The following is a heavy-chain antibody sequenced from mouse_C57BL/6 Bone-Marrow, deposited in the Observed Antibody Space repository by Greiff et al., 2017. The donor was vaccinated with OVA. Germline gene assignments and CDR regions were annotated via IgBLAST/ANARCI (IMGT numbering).Heavy chain of an antibody. Sequence: EVKLVESGGGLVKPGGSLKLSCAASGFTFNDYGMHWVRQAPEKGLEWVAYISSGSSTIYYADTVKGRFTISRDNAKNTLFLQMTSLRSEDTAMYYGARCGSYDGYYGFAYWGQGTLVTVSA. CDR3: ARCGSYDGYYGFAY. J-gene: IGHJ3*01. CDR1: GFTFNDYG. V-gene: IGHV5-17*01. CDR2: ISSGSSTI. D-gene: IGHD2-3*01.